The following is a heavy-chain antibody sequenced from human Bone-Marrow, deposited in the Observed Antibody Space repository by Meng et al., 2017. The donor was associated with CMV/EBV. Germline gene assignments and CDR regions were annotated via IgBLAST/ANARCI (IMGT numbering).Heavy chain of an antibody. V-gene: IGHV3-53*01. CDR1: GFTVSTNY. CDR3: AREDLVDGSGNYFDY. Sequence: GGSLRLSCAASGFTVSTNYMSWVRQAPGKGLEWVSVIYSGGSTYYADSVKGRFTISRDNSKNTMYLQMNSLRAEDTAMYYCAREDLVDGSGNYFDYWGQGTLVTVSS. D-gene: IGHD3-10*01. J-gene: IGHJ4*02. CDR2: IYSGGST.